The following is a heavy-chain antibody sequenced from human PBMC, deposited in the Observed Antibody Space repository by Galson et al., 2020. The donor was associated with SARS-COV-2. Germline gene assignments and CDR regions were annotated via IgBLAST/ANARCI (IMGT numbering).Heavy chain of an antibody. CDR1: GFLFSSYA. CDR3: AKDPSWAGTTGGFDY. Sequence: GGSLRLSCAASGFLFSSYAMSWVRKAPGKGLEWVSTISNRGGDTYYADSVKGRFTISRDNSKNTLSLQMNSLRAEDTAVYYCAKDPSWAGTTGGFDYWGQGTLVTVSS. CDR2: ISNRGGDT. D-gene: IGHD1-1*01. V-gene: IGHV3-23*01. J-gene: IGHJ4*02.